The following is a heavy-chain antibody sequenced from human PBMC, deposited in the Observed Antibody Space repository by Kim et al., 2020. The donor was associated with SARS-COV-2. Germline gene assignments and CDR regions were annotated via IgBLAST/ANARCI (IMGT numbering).Heavy chain of an antibody. CDR2: IIHSGST. V-gene: IGHV4-34*12. CDR1: GGSFSGYY. Sequence: SETLSLTCAVYGGSFSGYYWSWFRQPPGKGREWSGEIIHSGSTTYNTSLKSRVTITVDTSKNQFSLKLSSVAAAATAVYYCGGGGGRRTVIASRTFDFWG. J-gene: IGHJ4*01. CDR3: GGGGGRRTVIASRTFDF. D-gene: IGHD3-22*01.